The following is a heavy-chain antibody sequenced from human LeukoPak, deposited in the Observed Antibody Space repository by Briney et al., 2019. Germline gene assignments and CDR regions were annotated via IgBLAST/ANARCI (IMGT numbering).Heavy chain of an antibody. Sequence: ASVTVSCKASGYTFTSYGISWVRQAPGQGLEWMGWISGYNGNTNYAQKLQGRVSMTTDTSTTTAYMELRSLRSDDTAVYYCARDYPIAVAGIPDYWGQGTLVTVSS. J-gene: IGHJ4*02. CDR3: ARDYPIAVAGIPDY. CDR2: ISGYNGNT. V-gene: IGHV1-18*04. CDR1: GYTFTSYG. D-gene: IGHD6-19*01.